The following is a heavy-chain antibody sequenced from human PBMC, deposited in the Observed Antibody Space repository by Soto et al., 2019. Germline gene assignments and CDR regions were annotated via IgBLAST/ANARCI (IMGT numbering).Heavy chain of an antibody. CDR1: GGTFSSYA. D-gene: IGHD2-15*01. V-gene: IGHV1-69*13. CDR2: IIPIFGTA. Sequence: ASVKVSCKASGGTFSSYAISWVRQAPGQGLEWMGGIIPIFGTANYAQKFQGRVTITADESTSTAYMELSSLRSEDTAVYYCARDSEYFIGRSCSSSVDFCGQGTFVT. CDR3: ARDSEYFIGRSCSSSVDF. J-gene: IGHJ4*02.